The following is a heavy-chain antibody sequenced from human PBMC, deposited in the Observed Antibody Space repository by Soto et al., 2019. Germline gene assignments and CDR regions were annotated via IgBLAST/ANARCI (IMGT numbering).Heavy chain of an antibody. Sequence: GESLKISCAASGYMFPIYHISWVRQMPGKGLVWVGKIDPTDSRTMYRPSSRARITISVDKSINTAYLEWGRLKASDTAMYHCARHDSNGDFDFWGQGTQVTVSS. CDR2: IDPTDSRT. V-gene: IGHV5-10-1*01. CDR3: ARHDSNGDFDF. D-gene: IGHD2-8*01. CDR1: GYMFPIYH. J-gene: IGHJ4*02.